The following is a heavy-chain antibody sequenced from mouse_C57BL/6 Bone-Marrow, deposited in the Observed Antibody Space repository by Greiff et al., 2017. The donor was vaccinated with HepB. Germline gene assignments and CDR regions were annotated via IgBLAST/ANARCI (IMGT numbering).Heavy chain of an antibody. CDR3: VREDGSSYAGWYFDV. D-gene: IGHD1-1*01. CDR1: GFTFNTYA. J-gene: IGHJ1*03. V-gene: IGHV10-3*01. Sequence: EVQWVESGGGLVQPKGSLKLSCAASGFTFNTYAMHWVRQAPGKGLEWVARIRSKSSNYATYYADSVKDRFTISRDDSQSMLYLQMNNLKTEDTAMYYCVREDGSSYAGWYFDVWGTGTTVTVSS. CDR2: IRSKSSNYAT.